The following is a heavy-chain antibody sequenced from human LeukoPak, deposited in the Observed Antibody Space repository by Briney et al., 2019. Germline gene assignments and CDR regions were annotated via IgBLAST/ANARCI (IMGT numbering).Heavy chain of an antibody. Sequence: GGSLRLSCAASGLTFSSHWMHWVRQAPGKGLVWVSRITNDGSSTTYADSVKGRFTISRDNAKNMLYLQVNSLRAEDTAVYYCAKWKYSNSGIDDYWGQGTLVTVSS. V-gene: IGHV3-74*01. J-gene: IGHJ4*02. D-gene: IGHD6-6*01. CDR1: GLTFSSHW. CDR2: ITNDGSST. CDR3: AKWKYSNSGIDDY.